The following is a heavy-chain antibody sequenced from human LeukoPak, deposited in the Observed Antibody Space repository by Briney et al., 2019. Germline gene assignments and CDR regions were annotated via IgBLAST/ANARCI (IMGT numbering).Heavy chain of an antibody. D-gene: IGHD5-24*01. V-gene: IGHV3-7*05. CDR2: VNQDGSEK. Sequence: GGSLRLSCAVSGFSVSTKYMSWVRQAPGKGLEWVANVNQDGSEKYYVDSVKGRFTISRDNAKKSLYLQMNSLRVEDTAVYFCVRGFDGYYGFDLWGQRTMVTVSS. CDR1: GFSVSTKY. J-gene: IGHJ3*01. CDR3: VRGFDGYYGFDL.